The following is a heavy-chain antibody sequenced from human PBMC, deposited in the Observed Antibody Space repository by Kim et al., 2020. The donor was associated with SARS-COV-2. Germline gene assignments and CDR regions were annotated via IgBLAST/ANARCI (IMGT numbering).Heavy chain of an antibody. D-gene: IGHD3-10*01. CDR3: ARGPVGSMSLSTTAPD. Sequence: SVKVSCKATGGSFTSFVIHWVRQAPGRGLEWMGGIIPIFDTSNFAEPFRDRVTFTADESTSTAYMELSGLTFEDSALYYCARGPVGSMSLSTTAPDWGQGSLVTVSS. CDR2: IIPIFDTS. J-gene: IGHJ4*02. V-gene: IGHV1-69*13. CDR1: GGSFTSFV.